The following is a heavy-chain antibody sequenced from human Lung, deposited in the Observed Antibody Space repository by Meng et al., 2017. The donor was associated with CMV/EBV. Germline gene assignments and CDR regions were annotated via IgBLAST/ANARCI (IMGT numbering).Heavy chain of an antibody. CDR3: AREAGRDGYATPKFDY. CDR2: IYYTGST. V-gene: IGHV4-31*03. D-gene: IGHD5-24*01. J-gene: IGHJ4*02. CDR1: GGSIGSGGYY. Sequence: VQLQASAPGLVNPSQTLSLTCTVSGGSIGSGGYYWSWIRQHPGKGLEWIGYIYYTGSTFYNPSLKSRVTISVDTSKNQFSLKLIPATAADTAVYYCAREAGRDGYATPKFDYWGQGTLVTVSS.